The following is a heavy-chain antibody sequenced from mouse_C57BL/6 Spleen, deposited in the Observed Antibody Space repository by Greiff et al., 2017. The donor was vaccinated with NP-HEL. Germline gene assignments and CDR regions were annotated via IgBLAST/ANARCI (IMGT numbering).Heavy chain of an antibody. V-gene: IGHV5-9-1*02. CDR3: TRDGSSSYYYAMDY. D-gene: IGHD1-1*01. Sequence: EVKLVESGEGLVKPGGSLKLSCAASGFTFSSYAMSWVRQTPEKRLEWVAYISSGGDYIYYADTVKGRFTISRDNARNTLYLQMSSLKSEDTAMYYCTRDGSSSYYYAMDYWGQGTSVTVSS. CDR2: ISSGGDYI. J-gene: IGHJ4*01. CDR1: GFTFSSYA.